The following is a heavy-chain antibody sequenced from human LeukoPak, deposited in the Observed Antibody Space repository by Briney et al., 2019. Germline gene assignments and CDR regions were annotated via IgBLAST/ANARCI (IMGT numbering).Heavy chain of an antibody. CDR3: ARANWNDALDAFYI. CDR1: GGTFSSYD. CDR2: IIPIFGTA. J-gene: IGHJ3*02. V-gene: IGHV1-69*13. D-gene: IGHD1-1*01. Sequence: SVKVSCKASGGTFSSYDISWVRQAPGQGLEWMGGIIPIFGTAIYAQKFQGRVTITADESTSTAYMELSSLRSEDTAVYYCARANWNDALDAFYISGQGTMVTVSS.